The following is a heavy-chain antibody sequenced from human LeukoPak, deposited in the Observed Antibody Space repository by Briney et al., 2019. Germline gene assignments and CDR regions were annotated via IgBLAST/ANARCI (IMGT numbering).Heavy chain of an antibody. V-gene: IGHV3-23*01. J-gene: IGHJ6*03. CDR2: ISGSGGST. CDR1: GFTFSSYA. CDR3: AKRRGLEVLCYYYMDV. D-gene: IGHD1-7*01. Sequence: PGGSLRLSCAASGFTFSSYAMSWVRQAPGKGLEWVSAISGSGGSTYYADSVKGRFTISRDNSKNTLYLQMNSLRAEDTAVYYCAKRRGLEVLCYYYMDVWGKGTTVTVSS.